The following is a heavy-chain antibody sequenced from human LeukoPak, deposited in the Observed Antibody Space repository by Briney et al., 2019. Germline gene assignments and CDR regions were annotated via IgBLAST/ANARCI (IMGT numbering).Heavy chain of an antibody. CDR3: ARGGGSGRWGSAFDM. CDR2: IKQDGSEK. Sequence: GGSLRLSCAASEFSVGSNYMTWVRQAPGKGLEWVANIKQDGSEKYYVDSVKGRFTISRDNAKNSVYLQMNSLRDEDTAVYYCARGGGSGRWGSAFDMWGQGTMVTVSS. CDR1: EFSVGSNY. D-gene: IGHD6-19*01. J-gene: IGHJ3*02. V-gene: IGHV3-7*01.